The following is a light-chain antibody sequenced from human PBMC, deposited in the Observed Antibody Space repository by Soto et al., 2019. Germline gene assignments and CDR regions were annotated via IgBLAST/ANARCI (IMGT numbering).Light chain of an antibody. Sequence: DIVMTQSPDSLAVSLGERATINCKSSQNIFHNSNGKNSLAWFQQKPRQPPRLLIYWASTRESGVPDRFSGSGSGTDFALTISSLQAEDVAIYYCQQYYTTPITFGQGTRLEIK. CDR3: QQYYTTPIT. J-gene: IGKJ5*01. CDR2: WAS. V-gene: IGKV4-1*01. CDR1: QNIFHNSNGKNS.